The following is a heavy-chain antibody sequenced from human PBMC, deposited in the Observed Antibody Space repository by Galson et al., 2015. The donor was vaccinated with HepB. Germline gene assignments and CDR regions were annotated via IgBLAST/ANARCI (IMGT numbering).Heavy chain of an antibody. J-gene: IGHJ4*02. CDR2: INTGNGNT. D-gene: IGHD3-10*01. Sequence: SVKVSCKASGYTFTFYNMHWVRQAPGQRPEWMGWINTGNGNTKYSQKFQDRVTITRSTSASTAYMELSSLRSEDTAVYYCANAYYGSGSYSMPFVYWGQGTLVTVS. CDR3: ANAYYGSGSYSMPFVY. CDR1: GYTFTFYN. V-gene: IGHV1-3*04.